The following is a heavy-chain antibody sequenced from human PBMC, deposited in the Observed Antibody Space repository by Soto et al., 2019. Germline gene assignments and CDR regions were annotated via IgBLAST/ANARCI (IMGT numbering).Heavy chain of an antibody. D-gene: IGHD1-7*01. CDR1: GFIFSGFD. CDR3: ARGGEYNWKYAFDI. J-gene: IGHJ3*02. V-gene: IGHV3-33*01. CDR2: IWYDGSNK. Sequence: QEHLVESGGGVVQPERSLRLSCVASGFIFSGFDMHWVRQAPGKGLEWVSHIWYDGSNKYYADSVKGRFTSSRDNSKNTLYLQMNSLRAEDTAVYFCARGGEYNWKYAFDIWGQGTMVAVSS.